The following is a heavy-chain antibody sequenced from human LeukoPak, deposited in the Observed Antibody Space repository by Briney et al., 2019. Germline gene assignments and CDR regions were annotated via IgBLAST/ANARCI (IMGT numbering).Heavy chain of an antibody. CDR3: AVRRDGYNYEPVDI. CDR1: GGSISSYY. Sequence: SETLSLTCTVSGGSISSYYWSWIRQPAGKGLEWIGRIYTSGSTNYNPSLKSRVTMSVDTSKNQFSLKLSSVTAADTAVYYCAVRRDGYNYEPVDIWGQGTMVTVSS. D-gene: IGHD5-24*01. V-gene: IGHV4-4*07. J-gene: IGHJ3*02. CDR2: IYTSGST.